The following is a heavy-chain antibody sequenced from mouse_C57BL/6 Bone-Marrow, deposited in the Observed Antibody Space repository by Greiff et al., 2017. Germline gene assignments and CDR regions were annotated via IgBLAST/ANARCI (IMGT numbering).Heavy chain of an antibody. J-gene: IGHJ2*01. Sequence: EVQLQESGAELVRPGASVKLSCTASGFNIKDDYMHWVKQRPEQGLAWIGWIDPENGDTEYASKFQGKATMTADTSSNPAYLPLSSLTSAYTAVYSCITTDYVDYWGQGTTLTVSS. CDR2: IDPENGDT. CDR3: ITTDYVDY. CDR1: GFNIKDDY. D-gene: IGHD1-1*01. V-gene: IGHV14-4*01.